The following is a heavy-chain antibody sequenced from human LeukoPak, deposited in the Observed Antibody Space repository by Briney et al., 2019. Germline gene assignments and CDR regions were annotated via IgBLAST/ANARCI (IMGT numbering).Heavy chain of an antibody. CDR1: GGSFSGYY. CDR2: INHSGST. CDR3: AREHYYDSTAYLD. Sequence: TSETLSLTCAVYGGSFSGYYWSWIRQTPGKGLEWIGEINHSGSTNYNPSLKSRVAISVDTFKNHFSLKLTSVTAADTAVYYCAREHYYDSTAYLDWGQGTLVSVSS. J-gene: IGHJ4*02. V-gene: IGHV4-34*01. D-gene: IGHD3-22*01.